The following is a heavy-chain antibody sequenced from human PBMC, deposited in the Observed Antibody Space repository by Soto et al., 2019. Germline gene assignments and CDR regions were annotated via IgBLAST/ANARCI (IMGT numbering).Heavy chain of an antibody. CDR3: ARESSGTNCVCELCYYGMDV. CDR1: GGTFSSYA. D-gene: IGHD2-8*01. CDR2: IIPFFGTA. J-gene: IGHJ6*02. Sequence: QVQLVQSGAEVKKPGSSVKVSCKASGGTFSSYAISWVRQATGQGLAWMGGIIPFFGTANSSQKFQGRVTITPDETTSPGYTELSSLRSEDTAVYYCARESSGTNCVCELCYYGMDVWGQVTTFTVSS. V-gene: IGHV1-69*01.